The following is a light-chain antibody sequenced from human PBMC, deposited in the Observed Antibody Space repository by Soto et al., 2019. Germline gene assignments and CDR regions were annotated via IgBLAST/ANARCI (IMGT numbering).Light chain of an antibody. CDR1: HPIDNT. CDR3: QHYNYWPYT. J-gene: IGKJ2*01. CDR2: DAS. Sequence: EKELTHSTGTLSVTTEERATLSWIASHPIDNTFACYQRKPGQAPRLLIYDASTSATGVPARFSGSGSGTDFTLTISSLLSADFAVYYCQHYNYWPYTFGQGTKVDI. V-gene: IGKV3-15*01.